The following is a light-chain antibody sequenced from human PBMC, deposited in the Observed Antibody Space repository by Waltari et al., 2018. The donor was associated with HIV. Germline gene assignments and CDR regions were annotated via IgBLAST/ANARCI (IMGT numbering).Light chain of an antibody. J-gene: IGKJ3*01. Sequence: DIQMTQSPSSLSASVGARVTITCRASQSISFYLNWYQQKPGKAPTLLIYDASNLQSGLPSRFSGSGSGTEFTLTITNLQPEDFATYCCQQSFDVPLIFGPGTKVD. CDR2: DAS. CDR3: QQSFDVPLI. CDR1: QSISFY. V-gene: IGKV1-39*01.